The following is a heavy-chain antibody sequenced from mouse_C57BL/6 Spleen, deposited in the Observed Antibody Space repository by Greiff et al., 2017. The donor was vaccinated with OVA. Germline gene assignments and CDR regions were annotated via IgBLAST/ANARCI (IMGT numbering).Heavy chain of an antibody. CDR1: GYTFTSYW. V-gene: IGHV1-7*01. CDR2: INPSSGYT. Sequence: VQLQQSGAELAKPGASVKLSCTASGYTFTSYWMHWVKQRPGQGLEWIGYINPSSGYTKYTQKFKDKATLTADKSSSTAYMQLSSLTSEYSAVCTCARDSITTDKDTMGYGGQGTSVNVS. D-gene: IGHD1-1*01. CDR3: ARDSITTDKDTMGY. J-gene: IGHJ4*01.